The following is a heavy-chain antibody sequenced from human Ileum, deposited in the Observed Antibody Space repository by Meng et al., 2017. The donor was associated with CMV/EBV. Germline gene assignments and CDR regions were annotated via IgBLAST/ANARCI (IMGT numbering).Heavy chain of an antibody. CDR2: IHPSGSN. D-gene: IGHD5-24*01. CDR3: SRGADAYKSGRS. V-gene: IGHV4-34*01. Sequence: LEHGGDGLLRPSQNLSLSCGVYGGSLSNYYWGWSRQSPGNGVEWIGEIHPSGSNYYNPSLNSRVTMSVDTSKNQFSLNLRSVTAADTAVYYCSRGADAYKSGRSWGQGTLVTVSS. CDR1: GGSLSNYY. J-gene: IGHJ5*02.